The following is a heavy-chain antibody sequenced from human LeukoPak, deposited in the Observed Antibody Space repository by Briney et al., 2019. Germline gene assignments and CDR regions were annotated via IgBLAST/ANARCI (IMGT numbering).Heavy chain of an antibody. CDR1: GDSISSGGYS. CDR2: IHYSGST. D-gene: IGHD3-16*02. CDR3: ANLCVWGSYRDY. V-gene: IGHV4-61*08. Sequence: SETLSLTCVVSGDSISSGGYSWSWIRQTPGKGLEWIGYIHYSGSTNYNPSLKSRVTISVDTSKNQSSLKLSSVTAADTAVYYCANLCVWGSYRDYWGQGTLVTVSS. J-gene: IGHJ4*02.